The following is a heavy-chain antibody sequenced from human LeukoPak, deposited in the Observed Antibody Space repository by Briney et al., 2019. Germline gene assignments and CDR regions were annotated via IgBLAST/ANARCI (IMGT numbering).Heavy chain of an antibody. J-gene: IGHJ6*02. CDR2: IKSKTDGGTT. D-gene: IGHD4-11*01. Sequence: PGGSLRLSCAASGFTFSDYFMSWVRQAPGKGLEWVGRIKSKTDGGTTDYAAPLKGRFTISRDDSKNTLYLQMNSLKTEDTAVYYCTTDWMTTVTTRVYYYYGMDVWGQGTTVTVSS. CDR3: TTDWMTTVTTRVYYYYGMDV. CDR1: GFTFSDYF. V-gene: IGHV3-15*01.